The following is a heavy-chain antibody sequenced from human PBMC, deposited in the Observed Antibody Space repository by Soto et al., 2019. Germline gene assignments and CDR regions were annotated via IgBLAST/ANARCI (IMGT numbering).Heavy chain of an antibody. CDR3: AKGGYTSYYDY. CDR2: IRASGDST. CDR1: GFTFRNYA. Sequence: EVPLLESGGGLVQPGGSLRLSFAASGFTFRNYAMTWVRQAPGKGLEWVSTIRASGDSTYYADSVKGRITISRDNSKNTVYLQMNTLEAEDTAVYFCAKGGYTSYYDYWGQGILVTVSS. D-gene: IGHD5-18*01. J-gene: IGHJ4*02. V-gene: IGHV3-23*01.